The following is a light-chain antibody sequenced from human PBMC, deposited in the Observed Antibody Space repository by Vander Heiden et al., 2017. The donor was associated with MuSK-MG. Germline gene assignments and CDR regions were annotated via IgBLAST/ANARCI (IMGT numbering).Light chain of an antibody. Sequence: EIVMTQSPATLSVSPGERATLSCRASQSVSSNLAWYQQKPGQAPRLLIYGASTRATGIPARFSGSGSGTEFTLTISSLQSEDFAVYYCQQYNNWPRGFGQGTKVEI. CDR2: GAS. J-gene: IGKJ1*01. CDR1: QSVSSN. V-gene: IGKV3-15*01. CDR3: QQYNNWPRG.